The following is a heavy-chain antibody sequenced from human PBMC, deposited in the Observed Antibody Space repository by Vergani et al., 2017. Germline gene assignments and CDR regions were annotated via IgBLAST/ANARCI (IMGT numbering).Heavy chain of an antibody. V-gene: IGHV3-74*01. CDR1: GFTFSGNW. J-gene: IGHJ3*01. D-gene: IGHD2/OR15-2a*01. Sequence: EVRLVESGGGLVQPGGSLRLSCATSGFTFSGNWIHWVRQAPGKGLVWVSRINSDGSHTSHADSVKGRFTVSRDNANSTIYLQMNRLSAEDTAVYYCARDSPLLRNAFDVWGQGTMVTVSS. CDR2: INSDGSHT. CDR3: ARDSPLLRNAFDV.